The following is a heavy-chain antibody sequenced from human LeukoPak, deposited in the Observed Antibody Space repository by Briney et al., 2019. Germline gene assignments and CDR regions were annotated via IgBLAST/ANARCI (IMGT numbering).Heavy chain of an antibody. V-gene: IGHV3-48*02. CDR3: ASAKAASFNCFDP. Sequence: PGVSLRLSRAASGFTFSSYSVNWVRQAPGKGLELVSYISSGGSNKFYADSVKGRFTSSRDKAKNSLYLQMNSLSDEDTAVYYCASAKAASFNCFDPWGQGTLVTVSS. CDR2: ISSGGSNK. CDR1: GFTFSSYS. J-gene: IGHJ5*02.